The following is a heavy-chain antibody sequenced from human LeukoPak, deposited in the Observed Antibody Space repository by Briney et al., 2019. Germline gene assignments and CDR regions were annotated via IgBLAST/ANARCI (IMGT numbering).Heavy chain of an antibody. CDR2: IIPIFGIA. J-gene: IGHJ5*02. D-gene: IGHD3-10*01. Sequence: GASVKVSCKASGRTVSSYAISSVRQAPGQGLEWMGRIIPIFGIANYAQKFQGRVTITADKSTSTAYMELSSLRSEDTAVYYCAGSEDATWFDPWGQGTLVTVSS. CDR1: GRTVSSYA. V-gene: IGHV1-69*04. CDR3: AGSEDATWFDP.